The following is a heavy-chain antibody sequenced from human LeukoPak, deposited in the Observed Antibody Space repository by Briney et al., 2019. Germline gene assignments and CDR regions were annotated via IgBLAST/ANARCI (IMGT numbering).Heavy chain of an antibody. Sequence: GESLKISCKGSGYSFTNYWIGWVRQMPGQGLEWLGIIYPRDSDTRYSPSFQGQVTISVDKSINTAYLQWSSPKASDTAMYYCARQIVVVSTAHYYFDYWGQGTLSPSPQ. V-gene: IGHV5-51*01. D-gene: IGHD2-2*01. CDR1: GYSFTNYW. J-gene: IGHJ4*02. CDR3: ARQIVVVSTAHYYFDY. CDR2: IYPRDSDT.